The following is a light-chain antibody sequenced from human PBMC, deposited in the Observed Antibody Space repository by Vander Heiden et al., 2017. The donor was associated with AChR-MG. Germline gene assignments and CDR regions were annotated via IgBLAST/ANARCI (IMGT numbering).Light chain of an antibody. J-gene: IGLJ2*01. CDR1: RANIWAGHD. CDR2: DNT. V-gene: IGLV1-40*01. CDR3: QSYDSSRSAVV. Sequence: SVPTLPPSVSGAPGQRGTISCTGIRANIWAGHDVPRSHRLPGTAPKLLMYDNTNRPSGVPERFSGSKSGSSVSLAITGLQAEDEADYYCQSYDSSRSAVVFGGGTKLT.